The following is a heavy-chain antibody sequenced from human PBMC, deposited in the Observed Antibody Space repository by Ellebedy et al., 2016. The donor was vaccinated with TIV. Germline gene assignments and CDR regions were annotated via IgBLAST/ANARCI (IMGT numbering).Heavy chain of an antibody. Sequence: GESLKISCAASGFTFSRYWMSWVRQAPGKGLEWVANIKQDGSEKYYVDSVKGRFTISRDNAKKSLYLQMNSLRAEDTAVYYCARDRLTSGYWGQGTLVTVSS. CDR3: ARDRLTSGY. J-gene: IGHJ4*02. V-gene: IGHV3-7*04. CDR1: GFTFSRYW. CDR2: IKQDGSEK. D-gene: IGHD3-3*01.